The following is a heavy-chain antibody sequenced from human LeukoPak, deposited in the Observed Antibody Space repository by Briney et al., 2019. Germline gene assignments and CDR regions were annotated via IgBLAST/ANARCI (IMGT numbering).Heavy chain of an antibody. V-gene: IGHV1-2*02. CDR3: VRASGGSHNWFDP. Sequence: ASVKVSCKASGYTFTGYYMHWVRQAPGQGLEWMGWINPNSGGTNYAQKFQGRVTMTRDTSISTAYMELSRLRSDDTAVYYCVRASGGSHNWFDPWGQGTLVTVSS. D-gene: IGHD1-26*01. CDR2: INPNSGGT. CDR1: GYTFTGYY. J-gene: IGHJ5*02.